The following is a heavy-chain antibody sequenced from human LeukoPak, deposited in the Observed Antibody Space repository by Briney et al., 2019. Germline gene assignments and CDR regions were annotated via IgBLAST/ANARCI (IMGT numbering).Heavy chain of an antibody. J-gene: IGHJ4*02. CDR1: GFTFANYA. CDR3: AKDQKSIAATGYDY. CDR2: ISGCGGST. V-gene: IGHV3-23*01. Sequence: QPGGSLRLSCAASGFTFANYAMSWVRQDPGKGLEWVSTISGCGGSTYYADSVKGRFTISRDNSKNTQFLQMNSLRADDTAVYFCAKDQKSIAATGYDYWGQGTLVTVSS. D-gene: IGHD6-13*01.